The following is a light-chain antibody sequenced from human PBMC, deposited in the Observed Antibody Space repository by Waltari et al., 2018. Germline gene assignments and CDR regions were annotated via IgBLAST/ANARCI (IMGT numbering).Light chain of an antibody. CDR2: GAS. V-gene: IGKV3D-15*01. Sequence: EIVMTQSPATLSVSPGERATLSCRASQSVSSNLAWYQQKPGQAPRLPIFGASLRATGIPARCSGSGSGTEFTLTISSLQSEDFAVYYCQEYNTWLRWSFGQGTKVEIK. J-gene: IGKJ1*01. CDR3: QEYNTWLRWS. CDR1: QSVSSN.